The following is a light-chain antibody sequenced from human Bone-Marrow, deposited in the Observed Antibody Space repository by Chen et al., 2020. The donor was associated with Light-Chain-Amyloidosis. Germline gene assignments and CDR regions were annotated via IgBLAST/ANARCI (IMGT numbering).Light chain of an antibody. J-gene: IGKJ2*01. V-gene: IGKV1-NL1*01. CDR3: QEYYDTPHT. CDR2: AAA. Sequence: EIQMTQSPSSLSASVGDRATITCRARRIISTSLVWYPQKPGKAPTLLLYAAARLESGVPARFRGSGSGTDYTLTITRLEPEDFATYYCQEYYDTPHTFGQGTKLEIK. CDR1: RIISTS.